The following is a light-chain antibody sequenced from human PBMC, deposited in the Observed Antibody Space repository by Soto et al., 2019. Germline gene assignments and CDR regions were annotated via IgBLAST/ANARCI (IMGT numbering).Light chain of an antibody. CDR1: SSDVGGYNY. V-gene: IGLV2-14*01. CDR2: EVS. CDR3: SSYTISSTYV. J-gene: IGLJ1*01. Sequence: QSVLTQPASVSGSPGQSITISCTGTSSDVGGYNYVSWHQLHPGKAPKLMVYEVSHRPSGVSNRFSGSKSGNTASLTISGLEAEDEADYYCSSYTISSTYVFGTGTKVTVL.